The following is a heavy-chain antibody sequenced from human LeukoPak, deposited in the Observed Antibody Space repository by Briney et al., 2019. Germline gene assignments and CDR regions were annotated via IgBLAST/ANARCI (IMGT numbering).Heavy chain of an antibody. CDR2: IYYSGST. CDR1: GGSISSGGYY. J-gene: IGHJ5*02. Sequence: SETLSLTCTVSGGSISSGGYYWSWIRQHPGKGLEWIGYIYYSGSTYYNPSLKSRVTISVDTSKNQFSLKLSSVIAADTAVYYCARARWAAADSGWFDPWGQGTLVTVSS. D-gene: IGHD6-13*01. CDR3: ARARWAAADSGWFDP. V-gene: IGHV4-31*03.